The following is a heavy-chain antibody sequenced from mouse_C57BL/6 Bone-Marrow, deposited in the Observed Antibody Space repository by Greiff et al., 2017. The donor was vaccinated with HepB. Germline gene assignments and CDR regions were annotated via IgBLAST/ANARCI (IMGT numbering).Heavy chain of an antibody. CDR2: IRSKSSNYAT. D-gene: IGHD1-1*01. CDR3: VIRITTVVEAYYYAMDY. Sequence: EVQRVESGGGLVQPKGSLKLSCAASGFTFNTYAMHWVRQAPGKGLEWVARIRSKSSNYATYYADSVKDRFTISRDDSQSMLYLQMNNLKTEDTAMYYCVIRITTVVEAYYYAMDYWGQGTSVTVSS. J-gene: IGHJ4*01. CDR1: GFTFNTYA. V-gene: IGHV10-3*01.